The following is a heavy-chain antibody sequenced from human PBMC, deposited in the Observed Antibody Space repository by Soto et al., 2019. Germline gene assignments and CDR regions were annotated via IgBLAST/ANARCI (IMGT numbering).Heavy chain of an antibody. CDR2: IYYSGST. Sequence: QVQLQESGPGLVKPSQTLSLTCTVSGGSISSGGYYWSWIRQHPGKGLEWIGYIYYSGSTYYNPSLKGRVTIAVDTFKNHFSLKLSSVTAADTAVYYGARAGDWNYCEAGVGANWFDPWGQGTLVTVSS. D-gene: IGHD1-7*01. CDR3: ARAGDWNYCEAGVGANWFDP. J-gene: IGHJ5*02. V-gene: IGHV4-31*03. CDR1: GGSISSGGYY.